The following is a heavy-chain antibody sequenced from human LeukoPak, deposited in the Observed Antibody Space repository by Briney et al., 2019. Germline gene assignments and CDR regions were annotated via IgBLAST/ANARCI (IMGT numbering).Heavy chain of an antibody. CDR3: ARDTSLAAAGRPYYFDY. V-gene: IGHV3-7*01. CDR2: IKEDGSEK. Sequence: GGSLRLSCAASGFTFSTYWMNWVRQTPGKGLQWVANIKEDGSEKNYVDSVKGRFTISRDNAKNSLYLQMNSLRGEDTAVYYCARDTSLAAAGRPYYFDYWGQGTLVTVSS. D-gene: IGHD6-13*01. CDR1: GFTFSTYW. J-gene: IGHJ4*02.